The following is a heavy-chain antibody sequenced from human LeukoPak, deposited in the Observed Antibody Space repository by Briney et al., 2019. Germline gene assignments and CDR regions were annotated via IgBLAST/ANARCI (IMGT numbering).Heavy chain of an antibody. CDR1: GFPFSSYW. V-gene: IGHV3-74*01. Sequence: PGGSLRLSCAASGFPFSSYWMHWVRQAPGKGLVWVSRINSDESSTSYADSVRGRFSISRDNAKNSLYLQMNSLRAEDTAVYYCARALSGYASSLGYWGQGTLVTVSA. CDR2: INSDESST. CDR3: ARALSGYASSLGY. J-gene: IGHJ4*02. D-gene: IGHD6-6*01.